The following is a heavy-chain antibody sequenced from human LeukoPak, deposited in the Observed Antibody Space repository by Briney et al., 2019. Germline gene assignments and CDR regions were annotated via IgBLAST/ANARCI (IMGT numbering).Heavy chain of an antibody. D-gene: IGHD1-26*01. CDR1: GGTFSSYA. J-gene: IGHJ4*02. V-gene: IGHV1-69*04. CDR2: IIPILGIA. CDR3: ARGATGSIDY. Sequence: GASVKVSCKASGGTFSSYAISWVRQAPGQGLEWMGRIIPILGIANYAQKFQGRVTMTRDTSTSTVYMELSSLRSEDTAVYYCARGATGSIDYWGQGTLVTVSS.